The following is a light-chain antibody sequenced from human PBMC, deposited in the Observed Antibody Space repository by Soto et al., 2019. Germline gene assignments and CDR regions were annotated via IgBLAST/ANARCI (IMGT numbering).Light chain of an antibody. CDR1: QSVASH. CDR3: QQHNSWPLP. CDR2: GAS. J-gene: IGKJ4*01. V-gene: IGKV3-15*01. Sequence: EIVMTQSTATLSVSPGAGATLSCMASQSVASHLAWYQQKAGQAPRLLIYGASTRATGIPARFSGSGSGTDFTLTISSLPSEDFAVYCCQQHNSWPLPFGGGTKGDIK.